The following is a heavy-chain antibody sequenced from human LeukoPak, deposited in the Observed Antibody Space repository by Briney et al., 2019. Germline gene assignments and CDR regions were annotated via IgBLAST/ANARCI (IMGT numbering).Heavy chain of an antibody. CDR3: ARANYYDSSGVDY. J-gene: IGHJ4*02. D-gene: IGHD3-22*01. V-gene: IGHV4-30-4*01. Sequence: SWVRQAPGKGLEWIGYIYYSGSTYYNPSLKSRVTISVDTSKNQFSLKLSSVTAADTAVYYCARANYYDSSGVDYWGQGTLVTVSS. CDR2: IYYSGST.